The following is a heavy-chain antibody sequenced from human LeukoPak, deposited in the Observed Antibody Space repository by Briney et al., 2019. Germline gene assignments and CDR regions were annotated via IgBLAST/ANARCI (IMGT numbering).Heavy chain of an antibody. J-gene: IGHJ4*02. D-gene: IGHD3-3*01. CDR3: ATAEGSWYYDFWSGYPVGYY. CDR1: GFTFSSYA. Sequence: GGSLRLSCAASGFTFSSYAMHWVRQAPGKGLEWVAVISYDGSNKYYADSVKGRFTISRGNPKNTLYLQMNSLRAEDTAVYYCATAEGSWYYDFWSGYPVGYYWGQGTLVTVSS. CDR2: ISYDGSNK. V-gene: IGHV3-30-3*01.